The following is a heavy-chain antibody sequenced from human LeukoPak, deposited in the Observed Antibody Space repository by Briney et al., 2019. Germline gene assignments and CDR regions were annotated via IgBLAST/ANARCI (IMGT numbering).Heavy chain of an antibody. CDR2: INPNSGGT. V-gene: IGHV1-2*02. CDR1: GYTFTGYY. D-gene: IGHD3-9*01. Sequence: ASVKVSCKASGYTFTGYYMHWVRQAPGQGLEWMGWINPNSGGTNYAQKFQGRVTMTRDTSISTAYMELSRLRSDDTAVYYCAREKGGVRYYDYWGQGTLVTVPS. CDR3: AREKGGVRYYDY. J-gene: IGHJ4*02.